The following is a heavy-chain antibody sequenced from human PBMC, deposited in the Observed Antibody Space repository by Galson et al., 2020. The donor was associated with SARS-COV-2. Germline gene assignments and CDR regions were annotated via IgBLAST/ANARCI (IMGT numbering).Heavy chain of an antibody. J-gene: IGHJ2*01. CDR1: GLTFTKYP. CDR3: ATAVGTAAVYYCYFAL. Sequence: GGSLRLSCAASGLTFTKYPMNWVRQAPGKGPEWLSSMSSSGSQIFYAASVRGRFTISRDNAKNSLYLEMNSLRAEDTAVYYCATAVGTAAVYYCYFALWGRGTLVTVSS. D-gene: IGHD6-13*01. V-gene: IGHV3-21*01. CDR2: MSSSGSQI.